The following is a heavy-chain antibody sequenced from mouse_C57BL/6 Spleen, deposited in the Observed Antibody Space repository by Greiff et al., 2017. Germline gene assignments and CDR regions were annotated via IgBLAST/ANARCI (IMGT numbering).Heavy chain of an antibody. Sequence: VQLQQPGAELVKPGASVKLSCKASGYTFTSYWMHWVKQRPGQGLEWIGMIYPNSGSTNYNEKFKSKATLTVDTSSSTAYMQLSSLTSEDSAVYYCAIDSNYGGTVADWGKGALVTVSA. CDR3: AIDSNYGGTVAD. V-gene: IGHV1-64*01. J-gene: IGHJ3*01. D-gene: IGHD2-5*01. CDR2: IYPNSGST. CDR1: GYTFTSYW.